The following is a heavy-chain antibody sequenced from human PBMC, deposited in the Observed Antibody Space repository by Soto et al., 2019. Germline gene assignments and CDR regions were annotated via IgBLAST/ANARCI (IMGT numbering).Heavy chain of an antibody. CDR2: INPSGGST. CDR1: GYTFSSYY. Sequence: QVQLVQSGAEVKKPGASVKVSRKASGYTFSSYYMYWVRQAPGQGLEWMGKINPSGGSTRYAQKFQGRVTMASDTSTSTVYMELSSLRSEDTAVYYCARLWLLNSFDMWGQGTMVTVSS. CDR3: ARLWLLNSFDM. D-gene: IGHD3-22*01. V-gene: IGHV1-46*01. J-gene: IGHJ3*02.